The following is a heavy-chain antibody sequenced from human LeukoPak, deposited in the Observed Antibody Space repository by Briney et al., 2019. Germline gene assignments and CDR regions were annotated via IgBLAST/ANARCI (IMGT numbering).Heavy chain of an antibody. J-gene: IGHJ4*02. CDR2: IRYDGSNK. V-gene: IGHV3-30*02. CDR3: ANMNIVVVPAATPNY. Sequence: GGSLRLSCAASGFTFSSYGMHWVRQAPGKGLEWVAFIRYDGSNKYYADCVKGRFTISRDNSKNTLYVQMNSLRAEDTAVYYCANMNIVVVPAATPNYWGQGTLVTVSS. D-gene: IGHD2-2*01. CDR1: GFTFSSYG.